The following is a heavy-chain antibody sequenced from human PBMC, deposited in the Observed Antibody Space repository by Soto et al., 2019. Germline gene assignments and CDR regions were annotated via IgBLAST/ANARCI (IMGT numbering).Heavy chain of an antibody. CDR2: INPSGGST. Sequence: GASVKVSCKASGYTFTSYYMHWVRQAPGQGLEWMGIINPSGGSTSYAQKFQGRVTMTRDTSTSTVYMELSSLRSEDTAVYYCAREAVLRFLEWSLNWFDPWGQGTLVTVSS. V-gene: IGHV1-46*01. CDR3: AREAVLRFLEWSLNWFDP. J-gene: IGHJ5*02. CDR1: GYTFTSYY. D-gene: IGHD3-3*01.